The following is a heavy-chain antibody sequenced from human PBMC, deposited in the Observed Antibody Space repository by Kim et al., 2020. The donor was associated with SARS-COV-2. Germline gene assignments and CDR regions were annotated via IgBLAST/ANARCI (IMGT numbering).Heavy chain of an antibody. D-gene: IGHD1-26*01. J-gene: IGHJ4*02. CDR1: GGSISSSSYY. CDR2: IYYSGST. CDR3: ARLVGATWGPFDY. Sequence: SETLSLTCTVSGGSISSSSYYWGWIRQPPGKGLEWIGSIYYSGSTYYNPSLKSRVTISVDTSKNRFSLKLSSVTAADTAVYYCARLVGATWGPFDYWGQGTLVTVSS. V-gene: IGHV4-39*01.